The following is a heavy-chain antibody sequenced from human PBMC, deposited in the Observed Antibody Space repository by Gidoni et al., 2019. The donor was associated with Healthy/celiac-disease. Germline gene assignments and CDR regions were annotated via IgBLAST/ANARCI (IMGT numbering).Heavy chain of an antibody. CDR1: GLTVSSNY. J-gene: IGHJ6*02. CDR3: ARYRRLYYYVMAV. CDR2: SSSGGST. D-gene: IGHD3-16*02. V-gene: IGHV3-53*02. Sequence: EVQLVETGGGLIQPGGSLRLSCAAAGLTVSSNYMRWVRQAPGKGLEWVSVSSSGGSTYYADSVNGRFTISRDNSKNTLYLQMNSLRAEDTAVYYCARYRRLYYYVMAVWGQGTTVTVSS.